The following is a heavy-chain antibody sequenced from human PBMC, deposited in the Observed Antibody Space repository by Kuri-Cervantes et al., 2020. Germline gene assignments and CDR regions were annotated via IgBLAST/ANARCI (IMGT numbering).Heavy chain of an antibody. V-gene: IGHV1-8*01. CDR2: MNPNSGNT. CDR1: GYTFTSYD. Sequence: ASVKVSCKASGYTFTSYDINWVRQATGQGLEWMGWMNPNSGNTGYAQKFQGRVTMTRNTSISTAYMELSSLRSEDTAVYYCARAKSNDFWSGYYNYYYHGMDVWGQGTTVTVSS. CDR3: ARAKSNDFWSGYYNYYYHGMDV. J-gene: IGHJ6*02. D-gene: IGHD3-3*01.